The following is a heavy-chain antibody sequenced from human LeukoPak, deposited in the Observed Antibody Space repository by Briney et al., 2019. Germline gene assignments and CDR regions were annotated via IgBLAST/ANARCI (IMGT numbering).Heavy chain of an antibody. D-gene: IGHD3-22*01. V-gene: IGHV3-64*01. Sequence: GGSLRLSCAASGLTFSSYAMTWVRQAPGKGLEFVSAIGTNGGSTYYANSVKGRFTISRDNSKNTLYLQMGSLRAEDMAVYYCARGDSMIVVVKGFDYWGQGTLVTVSS. J-gene: IGHJ4*02. CDR3: ARGDSMIVVVKGFDY. CDR1: GLTFSSYA. CDR2: IGTNGGST.